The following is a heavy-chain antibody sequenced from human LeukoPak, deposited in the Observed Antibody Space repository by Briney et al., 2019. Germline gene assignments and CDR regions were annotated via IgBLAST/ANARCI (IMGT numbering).Heavy chain of an antibody. J-gene: IGHJ4*02. Sequence: PGGSLRLSCAASGFTFSSYGMHWVRQGPGKGLEWVAVISNDGNNKYYADSVRGRFTISRDISKNTLYLQMNSLRAEDTAVYYCVKVRYTSGWYWGHLDYWGRGTLVAVSS. V-gene: IGHV3-30*18. CDR2: ISNDGNNK. CDR1: GFTFSSYG. CDR3: VKVRYTSGWYWGHLDY. D-gene: IGHD6-19*01.